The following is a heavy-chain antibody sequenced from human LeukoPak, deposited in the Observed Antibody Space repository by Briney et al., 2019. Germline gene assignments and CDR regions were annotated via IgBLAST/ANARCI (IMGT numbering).Heavy chain of an antibody. CDR2: ISGSGGST. CDR1: GFTFSSYA. CDR3: ARDRSLRSFGEIFI. D-gene: IGHD3-10*01. V-gene: IGHV3-23*01. J-gene: IGHJ4*02. Sequence: PGGSLRLSCAASGFTFSSYAMSWVRQAPGKGLEWVSAISGSGGSTYYADSVKGRFTISRDNSKNTLYLQMNSLRDDDTALYYCARDRSLRSFGEIFIWAQGTRVTVSS.